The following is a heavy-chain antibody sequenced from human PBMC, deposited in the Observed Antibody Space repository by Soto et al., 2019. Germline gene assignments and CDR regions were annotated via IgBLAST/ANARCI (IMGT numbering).Heavy chain of an antibody. V-gene: IGHV3-30-3*02. J-gene: IGHJ4*02. CDR2: VSYDGITK. CDR3: TKEGLFWSGSFDS. Sequence: GXSLRLSCSASGFTFRSYPMHWVRQAPGKGLEWVAIVSYDGITKYADSVKGRFTISRDNSNNTLFLQMNSLRTEDTAVYYCTKEGLFWSGSFDSWGQGTLVTVSS. D-gene: IGHD3-3*01. CDR1: GFTFRSYP.